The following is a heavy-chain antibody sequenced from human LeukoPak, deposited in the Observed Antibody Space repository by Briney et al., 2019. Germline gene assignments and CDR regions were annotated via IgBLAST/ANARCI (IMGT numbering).Heavy chain of an antibody. D-gene: IGHD6-13*01. CDR2: IYYSGST. J-gene: IGHJ4*02. CDR3: ARGGGGIAAAGTPSDY. Sequence: AETLSLTCTVSGGSISSYYGSWIRQPPGKGLEWIGYIYYSGSTNYNPSLKSRVTISVDTSKNQFSLKLSSVTAADTAVYYCARGGGGIAAAGTPSDYWGQGTLVTVSS. CDR1: GGSISSYY. V-gene: IGHV4-59*01.